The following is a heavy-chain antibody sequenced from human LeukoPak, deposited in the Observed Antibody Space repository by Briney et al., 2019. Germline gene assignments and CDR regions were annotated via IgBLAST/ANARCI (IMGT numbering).Heavy chain of an antibody. D-gene: IGHD6-19*01. CDR3: ARKYSSGWDFDY. J-gene: IGHJ4*02. CDR1: GFTFSNYN. V-gene: IGHV3-21*01. CDR2: ITSSSYI. Sequence: GGSLRLSCAASGFTFSNYNMNWVRQAPGKGLEWISSITSSSYIYYADSVKGRFTISRDNAKNSLYLQMNSLRAEDTAVYYCARKYSSGWDFDYWGQGTLVTVSS.